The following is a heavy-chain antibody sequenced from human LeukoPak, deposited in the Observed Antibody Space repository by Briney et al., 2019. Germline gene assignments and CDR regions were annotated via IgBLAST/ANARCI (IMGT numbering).Heavy chain of an antibody. Sequence: PGGSLRLSCAASGFTFSSYAMSWVRQAPGKGLEWVSAISGSGGSTYYADSVKGRFTISRDNSKNTLYLQMNSLRAEDTAVYYCAKYSNYGRLGHFDAFDIWGQGTMVTVSS. CDR2: ISGSGGST. V-gene: IGHV3-23*01. CDR1: GFTFSSYA. D-gene: IGHD4-11*01. J-gene: IGHJ3*02. CDR3: AKYSNYGRLGHFDAFDI.